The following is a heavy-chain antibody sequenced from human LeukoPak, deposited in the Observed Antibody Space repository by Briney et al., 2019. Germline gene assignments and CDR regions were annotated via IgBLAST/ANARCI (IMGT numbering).Heavy chain of an antibody. CDR3: ARRSHYASDY. CDR2: IPPGDSNT. V-gene: IGHV5-51*01. Sequence: HGESLKISCKASGYSFSTYWIAWVRQKPGKGLEWMGIIPPGDSNTRYSPSFQGQVTISVDTSISTAYLQWNSLKASDTAIYYCARRSHYASDYWGQGALVTVSP. J-gene: IGHJ4*02. D-gene: IGHD4-11*01. CDR1: GYSFSTYW.